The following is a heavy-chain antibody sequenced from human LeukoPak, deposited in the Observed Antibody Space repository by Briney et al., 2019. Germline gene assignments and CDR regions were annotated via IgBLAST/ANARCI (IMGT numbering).Heavy chain of an antibody. CDR3: TTAPYYYDSSGICY. V-gene: IGHV3-15*01. CDR1: GFTFGNAW. D-gene: IGHD3-22*01. CDR2: IKSKTDGGTT. Sequence: PGGSLRLSCAASGFTFGNAWMSWVRQAPGKGLEWVGRIKSKTDGGTTDYAAPVKGRFTISRDDSKNTLYLQMNSLKTEDTAVYYCTTAPYYYDSSGICYWGQGTLVTVSS. J-gene: IGHJ4*02.